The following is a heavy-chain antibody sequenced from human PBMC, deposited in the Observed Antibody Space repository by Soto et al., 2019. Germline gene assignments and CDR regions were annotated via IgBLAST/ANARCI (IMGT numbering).Heavy chain of an antibody. D-gene: IGHD6-19*01. CDR2: ISYDESNK. V-gene: IGHV3-30-3*01. Sequence: QVQLVESGGGVVQPGRSLRLSCAASGFTFSSFSLHWVRQAPGKGLEWLALISYDESNKYNADSVKGRFTISRDNSKNTLYLQLNSLRPEVTAVYYCARTTAVAGTPEFDYWGQGTLVTVSS. J-gene: IGHJ4*02. CDR1: GFTFSSFS. CDR3: ARTTAVAGTPEFDY.